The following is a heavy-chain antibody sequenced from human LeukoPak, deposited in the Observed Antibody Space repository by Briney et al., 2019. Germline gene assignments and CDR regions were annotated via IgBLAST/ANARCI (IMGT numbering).Heavy chain of an antibody. CDR3: ARSHNYDSSGSSDWFDP. CDR2: MNPNSGNT. CDR1: GYTFTSYD. D-gene: IGHD3-22*01. Sequence: ASVKVSCKASGYTFTSYDINWVRQATGQGLGWMGWMNPNSGNTGYAQKFQGRVAMTRNTSISTAYMELSSLRSEDTAVYYCARSHNYDSSGSSDWFDPWGQGTLVTVSS. V-gene: IGHV1-8*01. J-gene: IGHJ5*02.